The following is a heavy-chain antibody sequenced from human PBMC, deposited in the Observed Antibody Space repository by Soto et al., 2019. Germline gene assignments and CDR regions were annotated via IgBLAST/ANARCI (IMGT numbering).Heavy chain of an antibody. CDR2: IYYSGAT. V-gene: IGHV4-31*03. D-gene: IGHD7-27*01. Sequence: QVQLQESGPGLVKPSQTLSLTYTVSGDSMGSGGHYYNWIRLLPGKGLEWIGYIYYSGATHYNPSLRGRVSISIDTSNNQFSLRLISVTAADTALYFCARDKDLEPTVWGYWGQGTQVTVSS. CDR3: ARDKDLEPTVWGY. CDR1: GDSMGSGGHY. J-gene: IGHJ4*02.